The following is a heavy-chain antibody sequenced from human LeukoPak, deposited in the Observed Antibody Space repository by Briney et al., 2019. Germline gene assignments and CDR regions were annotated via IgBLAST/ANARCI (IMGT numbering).Heavy chain of an antibody. CDR1: GFTFNTYS. Sequence: GESLRLSCSASGFTFNTYSMHWVRQAPGKGLEWISYISSSGSTIYYADSVKGRFTTSRDNAKNSLDLQMNSLRVEDTAVYYCARPFVWEVTSGFDYWGQGTLLTVSS. CDR3: ARPFVWEVTSGFDY. J-gene: IGHJ4*02. CDR2: ISSSGSTI. V-gene: IGHV3-48*04. D-gene: IGHD1-26*01.